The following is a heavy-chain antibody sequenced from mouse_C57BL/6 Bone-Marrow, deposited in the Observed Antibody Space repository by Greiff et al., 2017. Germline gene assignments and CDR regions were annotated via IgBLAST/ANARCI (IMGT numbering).Heavy chain of an antibody. J-gene: IGHJ1*03. V-gene: IGHV6-6*01. CDR1: GFTFSDAW. D-gene: IGHD1-1*01. CDR3: TRSSYYYYGSDWYFDV. CDR2: IRNKANNHAT. Sequence: EVMLVESGGGLVQPGGSMKLSCAASGFTFSDAWMDWVRQSPEKGLEWVAEIRNKANNHATYYAESVKGRVTISRDDSKSSVYLQMNSLRAEDTGIYYCTRSSYYYYGSDWYFDVWGTGTTVTVSS.